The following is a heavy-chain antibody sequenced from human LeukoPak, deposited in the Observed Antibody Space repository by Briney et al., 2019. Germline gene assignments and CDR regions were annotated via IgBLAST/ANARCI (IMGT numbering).Heavy chain of an antibody. V-gene: IGHV3-23*01. D-gene: IGHD3-22*01. CDR2: ISGSGTST. J-gene: IGHJ4*02. Sequence: PGGSLRLSCAASGFGFNIYAMSWVRQAPGKGLEWVLAISGSGTSTYYADSVKGRFTISRDNSKNTLYLQMNSLRAEDTAVYYCEGTYYYDSSDDYWGQGTLVTVSS. CDR1: GFGFNIYA. CDR3: EGTYYYDSSDDY.